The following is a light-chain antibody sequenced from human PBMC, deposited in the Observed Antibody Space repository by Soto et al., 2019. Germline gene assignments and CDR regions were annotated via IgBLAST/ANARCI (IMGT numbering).Light chain of an antibody. J-gene: IGKJ1*01. V-gene: IGKV3-20*01. CDR2: GAS. CDR3: QQYGSSPWT. Sequence: EIVLTQSPGTLSLSPGERVTLSCRASQSVSSSFLAWYQQKPGQAPRLLIYGASSRATGIPDRFSGSGSGTDFTLTISRREPEDFAVYYCQQYGSSPWTFGQGTKVEIK. CDR1: QSVSSSF.